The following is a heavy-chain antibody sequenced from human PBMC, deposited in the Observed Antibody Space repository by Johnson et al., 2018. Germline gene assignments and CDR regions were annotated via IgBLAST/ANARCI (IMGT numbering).Heavy chain of an antibody. V-gene: IGHV3-21*04. Sequence: VQLVESGGGLVQPGGSLRLSCAVSGFTFSDYTMNWVRQAPGKGMEWVSSIGGDSSFTVYAHSLKGRFTVTRDNAKNSLFLQLNSLWAEDTAVYYCARGTLGYYGLDVCGQGTTVTVS. CDR2: IGGDSSFT. CDR3: ARGTLGYYGLDV. J-gene: IGHJ6*02. CDR1: GFTFSDYT. D-gene: IGHD3-16*01.